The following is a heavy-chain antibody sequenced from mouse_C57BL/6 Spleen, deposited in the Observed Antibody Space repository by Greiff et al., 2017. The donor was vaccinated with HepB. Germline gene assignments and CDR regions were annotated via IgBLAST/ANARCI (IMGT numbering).Heavy chain of an antibody. Sequence: QVQLQQPGAELVKPGASVKLSCKASGYTFTSYWMHWVKQRPGQGLEWIGMIHPNSGSTNYNEKFKSKATLTVDKSSSTAYIQLSSLTSEDSAVYYCAREGPYAMDYWGQGTSVTVSS. V-gene: IGHV1-64*01. CDR1: GYTFTSYW. CDR2: IHPNSGST. CDR3: AREGPYAMDY. J-gene: IGHJ4*01.